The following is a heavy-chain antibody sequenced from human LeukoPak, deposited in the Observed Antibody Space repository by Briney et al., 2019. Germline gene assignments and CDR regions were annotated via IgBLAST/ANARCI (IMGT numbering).Heavy chain of an antibody. CDR2: ISYDGSNK. J-gene: IGHJ5*02. D-gene: IGHD2-15*01. CDR3: AKAGRLGYCSGGSCYSDRGDFGWFDP. V-gene: IGHV3-30*18. Sequence: GGSLRLSCAASGFTFSSYGMLWVRQAPGKGLEWVAVISYDGSNKYYADSVKGRFTISRDNSKNTLYLQMNSLRAEDTAVYYCAKAGRLGYCSGGSCYSDRGDFGWFDPWGQGTLVTVSS. CDR1: GFTFSSYG.